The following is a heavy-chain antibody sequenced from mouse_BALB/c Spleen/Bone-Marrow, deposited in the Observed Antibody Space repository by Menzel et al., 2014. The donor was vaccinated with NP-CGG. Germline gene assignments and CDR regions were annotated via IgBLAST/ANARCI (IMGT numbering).Heavy chain of an antibody. J-gene: IGHJ3*01. V-gene: IGHV2-9*02. CDR1: GFSLTSYC. CDR3: ARHVDY. CDR2: IWGGGST. Sequence: VKLVESGPGLVAPSQSLSITCTVSGFSLTSYCVHWVRRPPGKGLEWLGEIWGGGSTNYNSALISRLSISKDNSKSQVFLKMNSLQTDDSAMYYCARHVDYWGQGTLVTVSA.